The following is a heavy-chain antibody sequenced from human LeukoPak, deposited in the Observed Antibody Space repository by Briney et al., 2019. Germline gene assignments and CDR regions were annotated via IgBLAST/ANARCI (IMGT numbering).Heavy chain of an antibody. CDR3: AREVLSTGFPIGTYYYDSSGYRRHFDY. D-gene: IGHD3-22*01. J-gene: IGHJ4*02. Sequence: PGGSLRLSCAASGFTFSSYEMNWVRQAPGKGLEWVSYISSSGSTIYYADSVKGRFTISRENAKNSLYMKMKRLRAEDTAVYYCAREVLSTGFPIGTYYYDSSGYRRHFDYWGQGTLVTVSS. CDR1: GFTFSSYE. V-gene: IGHV3-48*03. CDR2: ISSSGSTI.